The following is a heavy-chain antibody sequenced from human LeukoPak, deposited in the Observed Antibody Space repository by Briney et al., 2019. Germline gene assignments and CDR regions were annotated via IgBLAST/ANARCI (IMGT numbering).Heavy chain of an antibody. Sequence: ASVKVSCKAFGYTFTSYGISSVRQAPGHGREWMGWISAYNGNTNYAQKLQGRVTMTTDTSTSTAYMELRGLRSDDTAVYYCARVAMVRGVHDYWGQGTLVTVSS. CDR2: ISAYNGNT. CDR1: GYTFTSYG. J-gene: IGHJ4*02. V-gene: IGHV1-18*01. CDR3: ARVAMVRGVHDY. D-gene: IGHD3-10*01.